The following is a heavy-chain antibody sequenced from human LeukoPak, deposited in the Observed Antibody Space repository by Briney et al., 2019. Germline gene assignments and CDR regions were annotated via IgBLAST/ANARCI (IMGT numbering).Heavy chain of an antibody. J-gene: IGHJ5*02. Sequence: KSGGSLRLSCAASGFPFSNYNMNWVRQAPGKGLQWVSSISTRSSYIFYADSVKGRFTISRDNAKNSLSLQMNSLRAEDTAVYYCARSSDYASGTINWFDPWGQGTLVTVSS. V-gene: IGHV3-21*01. CDR3: ARSSDYASGTINWFDP. D-gene: IGHD3-10*01. CDR2: ISTRSSYI. CDR1: GFPFSNYN.